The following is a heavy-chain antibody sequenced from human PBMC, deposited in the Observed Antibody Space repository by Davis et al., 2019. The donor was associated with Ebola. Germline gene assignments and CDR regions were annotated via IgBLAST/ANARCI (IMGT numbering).Heavy chain of an antibody. Sequence: GESLKISCAASGFTFSSYSMNWVRQAPGKGLEWVSYISSSSSTIYYADSVKGRFTISRDNAKNSLYLQMNSLRAEDTAVYYCARDEGSIAARPFDYWGQGTLVTVSS. CDR2: ISSSSSTI. V-gene: IGHV3-48*04. D-gene: IGHD6-6*01. CDR1: GFTFSSYS. J-gene: IGHJ4*02. CDR3: ARDEGSIAARPFDY.